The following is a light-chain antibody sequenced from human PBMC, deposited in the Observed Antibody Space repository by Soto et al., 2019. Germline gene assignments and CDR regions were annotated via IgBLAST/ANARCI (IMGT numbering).Light chain of an antibody. CDR3: AAWDDSLSAPYV. CDR1: SSNIGSNY. CDR2: RNN. V-gene: IGLV1-47*01. J-gene: IGLJ1*01. Sequence: QSVLTQPPSASGTPGQRVTISCSGSSSNIGSNYVYWYQQLPGTAPKLIIYRNNQRPSGVPDRFSGSKSGTSASLAISGLRSEDEADYYCAAWDDSLSAPYVFGTGTKVTVL.